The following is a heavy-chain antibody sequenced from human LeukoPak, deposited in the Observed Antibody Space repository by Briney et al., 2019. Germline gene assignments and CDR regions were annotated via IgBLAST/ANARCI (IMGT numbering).Heavy chain of an antibody. V-gene: IGHV6-1*01. D-gene: IGHD5-18*01. CDR2: TYYRSKLYY. CDR3: ARDGYTNSKIAY. Sequence: SQTLSLTCAIPGDSVSTKGAAWNSIRQSPSRGLEWLGRTYYRSKLYYDYAVFVKSRIVINPDTSKNQFSLQLNSVTPDDTAVYYCARDGYTNSKIAYWGQGTLVIVSS. CDR1: GDSVSTKGAA. J-gene: IGHJ1*01.